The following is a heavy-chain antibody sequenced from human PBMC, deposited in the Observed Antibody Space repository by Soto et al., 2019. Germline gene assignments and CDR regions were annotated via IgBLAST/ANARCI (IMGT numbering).Heavy chain of an antibody. Sequence: QVQLVQSGAEVKKPGASVKVSCKASGYSFTRHDINWVRQAPGQGREWMGWINPSSGNTGYAQRFLGRLTMTTDTSTSTAYMELSGLKSEDTAIYYCARECILFSGVIVFYGMDVWGQGTTVTVPS. J-gene: IGHJ6*02. CDR2: INPSSGNT. CDR1: GYSFTRHD. V-gene: IGHV1-8*01. D-gene: IGHD3-3*01. CDR3: ARECILFSGVIVFYGMDV.